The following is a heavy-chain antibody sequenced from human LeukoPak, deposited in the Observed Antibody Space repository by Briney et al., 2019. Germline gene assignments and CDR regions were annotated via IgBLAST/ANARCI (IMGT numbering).Heavy chain of an antibody. CDR1: GYTFTSYT. CDR2: ISVGRGDS. D-gene: IGHD1-14*01. Sequence: ASVKVSCKASGYTFTSYTIHWVRQAPGQSLEWMGWISVGRGDSKCSQEFQGRVTLTRDTSATTAYLEVSSLRPEDMAVYYCARERGIRDGFDFWGQGTMVTVSS. J-gene: IGHJ3*01. CDR3: ARERGIRDGFDF. V-gene: IGHV1-3*03.